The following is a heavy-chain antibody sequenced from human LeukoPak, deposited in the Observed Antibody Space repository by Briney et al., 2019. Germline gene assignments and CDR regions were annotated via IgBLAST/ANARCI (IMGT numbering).Heavy chain of an antibody. CDR1: GVSVSTYY. D-gene: IGHD3-9*01. CDR2: IHHSGTT. Sequence: SETLSLTCTVSGVSVSTYYWSWIRQPPGKGLEWIGYIHHSGTTNYNPSLKSRVTISVDTSRNQLSLKLSSVTAADTAVYYCAREYYDILTGSQTPVFDYWGQGTLVTVSS. J-gene: IGHJ4*02. V-gene: IGHV4-59*02. CDR3: AREYYDILTGSQTPVFDY.